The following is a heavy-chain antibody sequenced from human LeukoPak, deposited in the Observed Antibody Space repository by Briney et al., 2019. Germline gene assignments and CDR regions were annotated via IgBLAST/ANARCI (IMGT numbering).Heavy chain of an antibody. CDR3: ARDLGRNYYDSSKFDY. D-gene: IGHD3-22*01. J-gene: IGHJ4*02. V-gene: IGHV1-69*04. Sequence: RASLNLSCKVSGGTFSSYTISWVRQAPGQGLEGMGRIIHIIGIANYAQKFQGRVTITADKSTSTAYLELSSLRSADTAVYYCARDLGRNYYDSSKFDYWGQGTLVTVSS. CDR2: IIHIIGIA. CDR1: GGTFSSYT.